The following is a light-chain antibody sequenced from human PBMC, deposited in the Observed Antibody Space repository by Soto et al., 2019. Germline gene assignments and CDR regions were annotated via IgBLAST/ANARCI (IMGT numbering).Light chain of an antibody. V-gene: IGLV2-18*02. CDR2: EVS. J-gene: IGLJ1*01. CDR3: SSYTTSTTYV. Sequence: QSVLTQPPSVSGSPGQSVTISCTGTSSDVGSYNRVSWYQQPPGTAPKLMIYEVSNQPSGVPDRFSGSKSDNTASLTISGLQAEDEADYYCSSYTTSTTYVFGTGTKVTVL. CDR1: SSDVGSYNR.